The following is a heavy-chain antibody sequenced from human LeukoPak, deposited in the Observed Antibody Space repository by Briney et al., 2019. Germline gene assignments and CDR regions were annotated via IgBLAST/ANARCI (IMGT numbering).Heavy chain of an antibody. Sequence: GGSLRLSCAASGFTFSTYSMNWVRQAPGKGLEWVSSITSSSSYIYYADSVKGRFTFSRDNAKNSLYLQMNSLRAEDTAVYYCARGGHAYYDSSGYRYYFGYWGQGTLVTVSS. CDR3: ARGGHAYYDSSGYRYYFGY. J-gene: IGHJ4*02. D-gene: IGHD3-22*01. V-gene: IGHV3-21*01. CDR2: ITSSSSYI. CDR1: GFTFSTYS.